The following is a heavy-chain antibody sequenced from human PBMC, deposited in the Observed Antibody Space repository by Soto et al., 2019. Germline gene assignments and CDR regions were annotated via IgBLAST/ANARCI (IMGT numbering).Heavy chain of an antibody. D-gene: IGHD3-9*01. Sequence: SVKVSCKASGDTFSSYAISWVRQAPGQGLEWMGGIIPIFGTANYAQKFQGRVTITADKSTSTAYMELSSLRSEDTAVYYCARDRGYFDWLLSFDYWGQGTLVTVSS. CDR2: IIPIFGTA. CDR3: ARDRGYFDWLLSFDY. CDR1: GDTFSSYA. V-gene: IGHV1-69*06. J-gene: IGHJ4*02.